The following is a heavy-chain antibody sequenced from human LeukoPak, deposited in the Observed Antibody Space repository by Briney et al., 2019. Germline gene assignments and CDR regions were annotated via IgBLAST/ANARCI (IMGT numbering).Heavy chain of an antibody. CDR2: IYTSGST. V-gene: IGHV4-61*05. J-gene: IGHJ4*02. CDR3: ARETYYYGSNDY. Sequence: SETLSLTCTVSGGSISSSSYYWGWIRQPPGKGLEWIGRIYTSGSTNYNPSLKSRVTMSVDTSKNQFSLKLSSVTAADTAVYYCARETYYYGSNDYWGQGTLVTVSS. D-gene: IGHD3-10*01. CDR1: GGSISSSSYY.